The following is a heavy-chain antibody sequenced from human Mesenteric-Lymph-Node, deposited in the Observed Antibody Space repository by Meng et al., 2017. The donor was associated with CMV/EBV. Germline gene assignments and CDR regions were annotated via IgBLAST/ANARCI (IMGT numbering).Heavy chain of an antibody. CDR3: AREGYSYGSKNYFDF. D-gene: IGHD5-18*01. Sequence: GGSLRLSCAASGFTFSSYAMSWVRQAPGKGLEWVSAISGSGGSTYYADSVKGRFTISRDNAKKSLYLQMSSLRAEDTAVYYCAREGYSYGSKNYFDFWGQGTLVTVSS. J-gene: IGHJ4*02. CDR1: GFTFSSYA. CDR2: ISGSGGST. V-gene: IGHV3-23*01.